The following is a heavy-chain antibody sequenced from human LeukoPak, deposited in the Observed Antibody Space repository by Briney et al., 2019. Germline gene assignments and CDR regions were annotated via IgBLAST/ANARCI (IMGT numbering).Heavy chain of an antibody. CDR1: GYTFSGYY. J-gene: IGHJ4*02. D-gene: IGHD4-11*01. CDR2: INPNSGGT. CDR3: ATSPRPTTVIRGGVYY. V-gene: IGHV1-2*02. Sequence: ASVKVSCKASGYTFSGYYMHWVRQAPGQGLEWMGWINPNSGGTKSAQKFQGRVTMTRDTSISTAYMELSRLRSDDTAVYYCATSPRPTTVIRGGVYYWGQGTLVTVSS.